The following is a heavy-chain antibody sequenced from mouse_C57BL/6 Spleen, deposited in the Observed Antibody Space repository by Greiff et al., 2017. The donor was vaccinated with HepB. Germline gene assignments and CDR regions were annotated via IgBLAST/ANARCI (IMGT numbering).Heavy chain of an antibody. CDR3: ARSVDGYGDYYAMDY. CDR2: IYPGDGDT. Sequence: LQESGPELVKPGASVKISCKASGYAFSSSWMNWVKQRPGKGLEWIGRIYPGDGDTNYNGKFKGKATLTADKSSSTAYMQLSSLTSEDSAVYFCARSVDGYGDYYAMDYWGQGTSVTVSS. CDR1: GYAFSSSW. D-gene: IGHD2-2*01. V-gene: IGHV1-82*01. J-gene: IGHJ4*01.